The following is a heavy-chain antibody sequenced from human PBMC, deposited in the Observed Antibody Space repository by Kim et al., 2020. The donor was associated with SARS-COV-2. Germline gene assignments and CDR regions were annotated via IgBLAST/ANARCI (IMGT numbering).Heavy chain of an antibody. J-gene: IGHJ5*02. Sequence: ASVKVSCKASGYTFTSYGISWVRQAPGQGLEWMGWISAYNGNTNYAQKLQGRVTMTTDTSTSTAYMELRSLRSDDTAVYYCARVIFRPYYDFWSGSETNWFDPWGQGTLVTVSS. CDR2: ISAYNGNT. CDR3: ARVIFRPYYDFWSGSETNWFDP. CDR1: GYTFTSYG. D-gene: IGHD3-3*01. V-gene: IGHV1-18*01.